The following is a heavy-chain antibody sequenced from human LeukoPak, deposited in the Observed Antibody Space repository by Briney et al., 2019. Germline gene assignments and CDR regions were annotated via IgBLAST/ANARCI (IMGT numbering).Heavy chain of an antibody. J-gene: IGHJ6*03. D-gene: IGHD2-2*01. CDR1: GGSISSYY. Sequence: PSETLSLTCTVSGGSISSYYWSWIRQPAGKGLEWIGRIYTSGSTNYNPSLKSRVTMSVDTSKNQFSLKLSSVTAADTAVYYCARDSCSSTSCYYYYYYMDVWGKGTTVTVSS. CDR2: IYTSGST. V-gene: IGHV4-4*07. CDR3: ARDSCSSTSCYYYYYYMDV.